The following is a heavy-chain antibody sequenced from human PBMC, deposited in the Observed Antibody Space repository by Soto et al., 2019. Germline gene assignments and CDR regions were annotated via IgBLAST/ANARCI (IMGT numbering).Heavy chain of an antibody. CDR2: IYYSGST. V-gene: IGHV4-59*01. CDR3: ARDTEPDAFDI. J-gene: IGHJ3*02. Sequence: ASETLSLTCTVSGGSISSYYWSWIRQPPGKGLEWIGYIYYSGSTNYNPSLKSRVTISVDTSKNQFSLKLSSVTAADTTVYYCARDTEPDAFDIWGQGTMVTVSS. CDR1: GGSISSYY. D-gene: IGHD2-8*02.